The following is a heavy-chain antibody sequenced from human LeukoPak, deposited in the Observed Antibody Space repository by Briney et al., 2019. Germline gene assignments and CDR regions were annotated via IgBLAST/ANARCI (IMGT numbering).Heavy chain of an antibody. CDR2: ISSSSSYI. Sequence: GGSLRLSCAASGFIFSSYSMNWVRQAPGKGLEWVSSISSSSSYIYYAGSVKGRFTISRDNAKNSLYLQMNSLRAEDTAVYYCARVYSSSWNYYYYMDVWGKGTTVTVSS. CDR1: GFIFSSYS. J-gene: IGHJ6*03. V-gene: IGHV3-21*01. D-gene: IGHD6-13*01. CDR3: ARVYSSSWNYYYYMDV.